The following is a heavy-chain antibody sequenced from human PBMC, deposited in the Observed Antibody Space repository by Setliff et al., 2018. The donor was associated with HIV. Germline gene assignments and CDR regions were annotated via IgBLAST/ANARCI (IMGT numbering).Heavy chain of an antibody. J-gene: IGHJ5*01. CDR1: GYTFTGYS. V-gene: IGHV1-2*02. CDR3: AKVASVTMIRGALGS. Sequence: ASVKVSCKASGYTFTGYSMHWVRQAPGQGLEWMGIINPSSGDTTYAQKFEDRVTMTRDTSSRTAYMDLSRLTSGDTAVYYCAKVASVTMIRGALGSWGQGTLVTVSS. D-gene: IGHD3-10*01. CDR2: INPSSGDT.